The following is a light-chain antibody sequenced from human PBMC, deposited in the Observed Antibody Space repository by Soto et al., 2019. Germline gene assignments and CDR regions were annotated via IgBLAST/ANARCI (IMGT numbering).Light chain of an antibody. V-gene: IGKV1-5*03. CDR1: QTISSW. CDR3: QQSYSTSIT. CDR2: KAS. J-gene: IGKJ5*01. Sequence: DIQMTQSPSTLSASVEDRVTITCRASQTISSWLAWYQQKPGKAPKLLIYKASTLKSGVPSRFSGSGSGTEFTLTISSLQPEDFATYYCQQSYSTSITFGQGTRLEI.